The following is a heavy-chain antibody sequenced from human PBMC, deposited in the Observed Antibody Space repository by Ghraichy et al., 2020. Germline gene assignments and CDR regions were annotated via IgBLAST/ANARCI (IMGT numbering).Heavy chain of an antibody. V-gene: IGHV3-7*01. J-gene: IGHJ4*02. CDR1: GFAYNSYW. CDR2: IKYDGSAE. D-gene: IGHD2-21*02. Sequence: GGSLRLSCAASGFAYNSYWMNWVRQAPGKGLEWVAYIKYDGSAEYYVDSVKGRFAISRDNAKNSLFLQMNSLRAEDTAVYYCARGWGRFDYGGQGTLVTVSS. CDR3: ARGWGRFDY.